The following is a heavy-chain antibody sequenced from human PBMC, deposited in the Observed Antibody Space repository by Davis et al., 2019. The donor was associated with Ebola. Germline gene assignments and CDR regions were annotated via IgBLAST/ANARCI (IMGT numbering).Heavy chain of an antibody. D-gene: IGHD2-2*02. J-gene: IGHJ5*02. CDR2: ISGSGGST. Sequence: GESLKISCAASGFTFSSYAMSWVRQAPGKGLEWVSAISGSGGSTYYADSVKGRFTISRDNAKNSLYLQMNSLRGEDTAFYYCAKGRTIPLALDLWGQGTLVTVSS. CDR3: AKGRTIPLALDL. CDR1: GFTFSSYA. V-gene: IGHV3-23*01.